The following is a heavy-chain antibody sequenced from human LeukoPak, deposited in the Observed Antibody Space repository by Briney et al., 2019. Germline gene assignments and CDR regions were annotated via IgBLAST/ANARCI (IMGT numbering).Heavy chain of an antibody. CDR2: IYASGST. V-gene: IGHV4-61*02. J-gene: IGHJ3*01. CDR1: VGSISRGNFY. Sequence: SQTLSLTSTVSVGSISRGNFYWNWIRQPVGKGLEWIGRIYASGSTDYNPSLKSRVTISVDTSKNQFSLRLSSVTAADTAMYYCARRGDVWGQGTMVTASS. CDR3: ARRGDV.